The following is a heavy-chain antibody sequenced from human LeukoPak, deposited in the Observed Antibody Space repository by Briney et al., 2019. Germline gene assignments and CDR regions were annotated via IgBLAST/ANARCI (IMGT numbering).Heavy chain of an antibody. D-gene: IGHD3-9*01. J-gene: IGHJ4*02. Sequence: GGALRHSFVASLLIFSNYAMSWVRQPPGRGREGVSASSGSGGGTYYADSVKDRLTISRNNSKNTLYLKMNSQRGNDTAVYSCVNTSRDVLTGYGNPTDYWGQGTLVTVSS. CDR3: VNTSRDVLTGYGNPTDY. CDR2: SSGSGGGT. CDR1: LLIFSNYA. V-gene: IGHV3-23*01.